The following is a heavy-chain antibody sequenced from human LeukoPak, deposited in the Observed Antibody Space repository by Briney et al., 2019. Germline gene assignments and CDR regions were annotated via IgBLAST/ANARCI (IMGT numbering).Heavy chain of an antibody. CDR1: GGSISSYY. Sequence: SETLSLTCTVSGGSISSYYWSWIRQHPGKGLEWIGYIYYSGSTYYNPSLKSRVTISVDTSKNQFSLKLSSVTAADTAVYYCARDYYDSSGSDAFDIWGQGTMDTVSS. CDR2: IYYSGST. V-gene: IGHV4-59*06. CDR3: ARDYYDSSGSDAFDI. D-gene: IGHD3-22*01. J-gene: IGHJ3*02.